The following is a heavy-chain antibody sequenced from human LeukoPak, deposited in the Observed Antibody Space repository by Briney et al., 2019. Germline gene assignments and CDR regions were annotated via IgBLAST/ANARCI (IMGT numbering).Heavy chain of an antibody. J-gene: IGHJ4*02. V-gene: IGHV3-69-1*01. D-gene: IGHD4-17*01. CDR3: ARTQTMTAVTTYDY. Sequence: GGSPRLSCAASGFTFSNYAMNWVRQAPGKGLEWLSYISSGATIYYADSVKGRFTISRDNAENSLYLQMNSLRAEDTAVYYCARTQTMTAVTTYDYWGQGTLVTVSS. CDR1: GFTFSNYA. CDR2: ISSGATI.